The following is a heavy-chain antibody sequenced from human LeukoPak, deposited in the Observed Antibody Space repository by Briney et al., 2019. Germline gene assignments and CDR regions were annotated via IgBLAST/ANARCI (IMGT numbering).Heavy chain of an antibody. D-gene: IGHD3-3*01. Sequence: ASVKVSCKASGYTFTGYYMHWVRQAPGQGLEWMGWINPNSGGTNYAQKFQGRVTMTRDTSISTAYMELSRLRSDDTAVYDCARDHNYDFWSGYYRGSDYYYYMDVWGKGTTVTVSS. CDR1: GYTFTGYY. V-gene: IGHV1-2*02. CDR2: INPNSGGT. J-gene: IGHJ6*03. CDR3: ARDHNYDFWSGYYRGSDYYYYMDV.